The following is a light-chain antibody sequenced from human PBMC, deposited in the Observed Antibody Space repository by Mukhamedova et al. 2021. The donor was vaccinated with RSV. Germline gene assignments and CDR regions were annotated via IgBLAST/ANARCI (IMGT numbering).Light chain of an antibody. CDR2: EVN. J-gene: IGLJ1*01. CDR1: SSDVGGYNY. V-gene: IGLV2-14*01. CDR3: SSYQISSTYV. Sequence: TISCTGTSSDVGGYNYVSWYQQHPGKAPKLMIYEVNNRPSGVSNRFSGSKSGNTASLTISGLQAEDEADYYCSSYQISSTYVFGT.